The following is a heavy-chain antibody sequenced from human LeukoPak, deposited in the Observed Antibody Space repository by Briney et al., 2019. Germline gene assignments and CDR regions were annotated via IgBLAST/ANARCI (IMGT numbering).Heavy chain of an antibody. CDR2: INPNSGGT. D-gene: IGHD6-6*01. J-gene: IGHJ4*02. CDR3: ARVLPSIAARPHFDY. V-gene: IGHV1-2*02. Sequence: ASVKVSCKASGYTFTSYGISWVRQAPGQGLEWMGWINPNSGGTNYAQKFQGRVTMTRDTSISTAYMELSRLRSDDTAVYYCARVLPSIAARPHFDYWGQGTLVTVSS. CDR1: GYTFTSYG.